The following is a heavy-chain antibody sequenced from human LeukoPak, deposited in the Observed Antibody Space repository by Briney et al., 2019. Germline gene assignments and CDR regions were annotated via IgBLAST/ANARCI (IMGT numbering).Heavy chain of an antibody. Sequence: GASVKVSCKASGYSFTSYGISWVRQAPGQGLEWMGWISAYNGNTNYAQKLQGRVTMTTDTSTSTAYMELRSLRSDDTAAYYCARVRYSYGLDYWGQGTLVTVSS. J-gene: IGHJ4*02. V-gene: IGHV1-18*01. CDR2: ISAYNGNT. CDR1: GYSFTSYG. D-gene: IGHD5-18*01. CDR3: ARVRYSYGLDY.